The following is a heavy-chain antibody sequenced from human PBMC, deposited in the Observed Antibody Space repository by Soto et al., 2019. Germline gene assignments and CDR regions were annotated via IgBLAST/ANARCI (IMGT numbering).Heavy chain of an antibody. CDR2: ISGSGTTA. CDR1: GFVFSSYA. CDR3: VKTTDGWFSAFEI. V-gene: IGHV3-23*01. Sequence: EVQLLESGGGLVQPGGSLRLSCAASGFVFSSYAMSWVRQAPGKGLEWVSAISGSGTTAYYADSVKGRFIFSRDNPKNTMYLQMNSLRAEDTAVYFCVKTTDGWFSAFEIWGQGTVVTVSS. J-gene: IGHJ3*02. D-gene: IGHD6-19*01.